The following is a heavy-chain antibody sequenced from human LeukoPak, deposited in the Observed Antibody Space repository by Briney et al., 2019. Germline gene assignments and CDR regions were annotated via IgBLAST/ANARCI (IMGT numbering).Heavy chain of an antibody. D-gene: IGHD3-22*01. Sequence: GGSLRLSRAASGFTFSISVMHWVRQAPGKGLEWVAGISSKGDSEHYADSVKGRFTISRDNSKNMLFLLMNSLRPEDTAMYYCVRAGSSSGHCDNFDMWGQGTVITVSS. CDR3: VRAGSSSGHCDNFDM. J-gene: IGHJ3*02. V-gene: IGHV3-30*03. CDR2: ISSKGDSE. CDR1: GFTFSISV.